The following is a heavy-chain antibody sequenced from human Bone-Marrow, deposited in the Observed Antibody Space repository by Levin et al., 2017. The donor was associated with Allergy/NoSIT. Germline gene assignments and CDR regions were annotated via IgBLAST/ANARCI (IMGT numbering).Heavy chain of an antibody. D-gene: IGHD1-26*01. CDR2: ISPANGHT. Sequence: PGGSLRLSCKASGHIFATYALSWVRQAPGQGLEWLGWISPANGHTSYGQRFQDRVTMTTDTSTTTAYMELMTLTSDDTAVYYCATLVGASAGNYWGQGTLVIVSS. CDR1: GHIFATYA. V-gene: IGHV1-18*01. CDR3: ATLVGASAGNY. J-gene: IGHJ4*02.